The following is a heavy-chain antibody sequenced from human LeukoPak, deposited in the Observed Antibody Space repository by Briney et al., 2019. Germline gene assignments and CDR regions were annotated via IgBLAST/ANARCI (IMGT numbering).Heavy chain of an antibody. CDR2: IYPDDSNT. CDR1: GYSFTTHR. CDR3: ARLEEDLTLGVAGYWFVP. V-gene: IGHV5-51*01. Sequence: GESLKISCKGSGYSFTTHRIGWVRQMPGKGLEWMGIIYPDDSNTRYSPSFQGQVTLSADKSINTAYLQWSSLRASDTAMYYRARLEEDLTLGVAGYWFVPWGQGTLVTVSS. J-gene: IGHJ5*02. D-gene: IGHD3-16*01.